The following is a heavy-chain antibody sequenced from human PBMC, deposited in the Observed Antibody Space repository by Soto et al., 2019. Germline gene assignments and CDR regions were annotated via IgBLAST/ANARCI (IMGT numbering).Heavy chain of an antibody. D-gene: IGHD3-22*01. V-gene: IGHV1-69*01. CDR1: EDTFSSYA. Sequence: QMQLVQSGAEVKKPGSSVKVSCKASEDTFSSYAISWVRQAPGQGLEWMGGIIPIFGTANYAQKFQGRVTITADESTSTAYMELSSLRSEDTAVYYCARDGSGYRSRASPMDVWGQGTTVTV. CDR3: ARDGSGYRSRASPMDV. J-gene: IGHJ6*02. CDR2: IIPIFGTA.